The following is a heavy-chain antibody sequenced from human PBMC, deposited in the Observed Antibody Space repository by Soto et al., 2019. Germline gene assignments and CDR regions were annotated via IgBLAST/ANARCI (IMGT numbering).Heavy chain of an antibody. CDR1: GYTFSSYH. CDR2: ISAHNGNT. CDR3: ARYLPPVDY. J-gene: IGHJ4*02. V-gene: IGHV1-18*01. Sequence: QIQLVQSGAEVKKPGASVKVSCKASGYTFSSYHITWVRQAPGQGLEWMGWISAHNGNTNYAQNLQGRVTMTTDPSTSTANMERRSLRSDDAAVYYCARYLPPVDYWGQGTRVTASS.